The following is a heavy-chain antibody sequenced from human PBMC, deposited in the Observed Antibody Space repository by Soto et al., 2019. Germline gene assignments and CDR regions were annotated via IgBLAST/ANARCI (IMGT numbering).Heavy chain of an antibody. V-gene: IGHV4-59*01. CDR3: ARVGGDDFGDSGGFDY. D-gene: IGHD4-17*01. J-gene: IGHJ4*02. CDR2: IYYSGRT. CDR1: GGSIRDYF. Sequence: QVQLQESGPGLVKPSETLSLTCTVSGGSIRDYFWTWIRQPPGQGLEWIGHIYYSGRTNYNPSLKSRVSISVDTSKNHFSLQLRSVTAADTAVYYCARVGGDDFGDSGGFDYWGQGTLVTVSS.